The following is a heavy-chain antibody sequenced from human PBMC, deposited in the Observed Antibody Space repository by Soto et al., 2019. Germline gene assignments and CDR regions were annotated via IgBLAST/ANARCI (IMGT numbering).Heavy chain of an antibody. D-gene: IGHD2-15*01. CDR2: IIPIFGSA. J-gene: IGHJ6*02. CDR3: ATEGYCSGGSCSSYYYYYGMDV. V-gene: IGHV1-69*06. Sequence: KASGGTFSNYAITWVRQAPGQGLEWLGRIIPIFGSAIYAQKFQGRVTMTEDTSTDTAYMELSSLRSEDTAVYYCATEGYCSGGSCSSYYYYYGMDVWGQGTTVTVSS. CDR1: GGTFSNYA.